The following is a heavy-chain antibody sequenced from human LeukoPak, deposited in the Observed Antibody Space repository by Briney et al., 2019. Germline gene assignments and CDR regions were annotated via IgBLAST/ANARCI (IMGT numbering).Heavy chain of an antibody. CDR1: GGTFSSYA. D-gene: IGHD3-22*01. J-gene: IGHJ1*01. CDR2: IIPIFGTA. V-gene: IGHV1-69*13. Sequence: SVKVSCKASGGTFSSYAISWVRQAPGQGLEWMGGIIPIFGTANYAQKFQGRVTITADESTSSAYMELSSLRSEDTAVYYCAREGGSGMIVVVSHQYFQHWGQGTLVTVSS. CDR3: AREGGSGMIVVVSHQYFQH.